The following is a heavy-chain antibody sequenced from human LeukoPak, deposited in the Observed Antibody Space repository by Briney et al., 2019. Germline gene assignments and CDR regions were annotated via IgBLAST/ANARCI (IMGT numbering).Heavy chain of an antibody. CDR3: ARDRGQWLVLDAFDI. D-gene: IGHD6-19*01. Sequence: GGSLRLSCAASGFTFSSYGMHWVRPAPGKGLEWVAVIWYDGSNKYYADSVKGRFTISRDNSKNTLYLQMNSLRAEDTAVYYCARDRGQWLVLDAFDIWGQGTMVTVSS. CDR1: GFTFSSYG. J-gene: IGHJ3*02. V-gene: IGHV3-33*01. CDR2: IWYDGSNK.